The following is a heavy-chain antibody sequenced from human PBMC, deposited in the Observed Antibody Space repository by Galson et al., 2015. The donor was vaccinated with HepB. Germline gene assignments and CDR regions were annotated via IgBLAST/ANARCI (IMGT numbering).Heavy chain of an antibody. CDR1: GYTFTNYY. V-gene: IGHV1-46*01. CDR2: INPSGGST. J-gene: IGHJ4*02. D-gene: IGHD2-21*02. CDR3: ARDLDIVVVTATPGW. Sequence: SVKVSCKASGYTFTNYYMHWVRQAPGQGLEWMGIINPSGGSTSYAQKFQGRVTMTRDTSTSTVYMELSSLRSEDTAVYYCARDLDIVVVTATPGWWGQGTLVTVSS.